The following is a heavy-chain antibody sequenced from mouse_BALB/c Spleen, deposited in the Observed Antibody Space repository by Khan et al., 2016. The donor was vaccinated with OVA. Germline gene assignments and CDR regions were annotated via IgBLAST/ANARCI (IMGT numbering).Heavy chain of an antibody. D-gene: IGHD1-1*01. CDR3: ATSYFYGYYFDY. J-gene: IGHJ2*01. Sequence: LETGGGLVQPGGSRKLSCAASGFTFTSYGMHWIRQAPEKGLEWVAYISSDSSTIYYADTVKGRFTISRDNPKNTLFLQMTSLRSGDTAMYFCATSYFYGYYFDYWGQGTTLTVSS. V-gene: IGHV5-17*02. CDR2: ISSDSSTI. CDR1: GFTFTSYG.